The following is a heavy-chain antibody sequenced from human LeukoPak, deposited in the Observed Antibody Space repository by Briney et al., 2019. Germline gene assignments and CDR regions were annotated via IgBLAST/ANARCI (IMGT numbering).Heavy chain of an antibody. Sequence: GGSLRLSCAASGFTFNTYAMSWVRQAPGKGLEWVSTVSGNGVTKHYADSVKGRFTISKDSSKNTLYLHMNSLSAEDTAVYYCAKVSPNFDPDNWGQGTLVTVSS. J-gene: IGHJ4*02. D-gene: IGHD4/OR15-4a*01. CDR1: GFTFNTYA. V-gene: IGHV3-23*01. CDR3: AKVSPNFDPDN. CDR2: VSGNGVTK.